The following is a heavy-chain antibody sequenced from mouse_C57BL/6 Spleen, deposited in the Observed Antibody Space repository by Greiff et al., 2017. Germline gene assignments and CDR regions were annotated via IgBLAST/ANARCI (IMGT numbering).Heavy chain of an antibody. CDR2: IHPGDGDT. CDR3: ARTCDGCGLFAY. Sequence: VQLQQSGAELVKPGASVKISCKASGYALSSYWMNWVKQRPGKGLEWIGQIHPGDGDTNYNGKFKGKATLTADKSSSTAYMQLSSLTSEDTAVYYCARTCDGCGLFAYWGQGTLVTVSA. CDR1: GYALSSYW. V-gene: IGHV1-80*01. J-gene: IGHJ3*01. D-gene: IGHD2-3*01.